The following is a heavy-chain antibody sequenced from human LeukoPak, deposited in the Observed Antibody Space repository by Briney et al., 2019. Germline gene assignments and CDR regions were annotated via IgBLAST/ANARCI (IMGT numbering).Heavy chain of an antibody. Sequence: PSETLSPTCAVSGGSTSTFSWTWIRQPPGKGLEWIGYISYSGSTNYNPSLKSRVTISVDTSKNQFSLKLSSVTAADTAVYYCARAQLTLVVDFGRHPWGQGTTVTVSS. CDR3: ARAQLTLVVDFGRHP. J-gene: IGHJ6*02. CDR1: GGSTSTFS. V-gene: IGHV4-59*01. D-gene: IGHD2-2*01. CDR2: ISYSGST.